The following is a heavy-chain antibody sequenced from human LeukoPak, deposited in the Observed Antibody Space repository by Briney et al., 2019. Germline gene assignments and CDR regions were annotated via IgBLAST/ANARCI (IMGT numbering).Heavy chain of an antibody. CDR2: IYPGDSDT. D-gene: IGHD3-3*01. Sequence: PGESLKISCKGSGYTFSSYWIGWMRQMPGEGLEWMGIIYPGDSDTRYSPSLQGQVTISVDTSIGTAYLQWSSLKASDTAIYYCARQNDFRLDYWGQGTLVTVSS. CDR1: GYTFSSYW. V-gene: IGHV5-51*01. CDR3: ARQNDFRLDY. J-gene: IGHJ4*02.